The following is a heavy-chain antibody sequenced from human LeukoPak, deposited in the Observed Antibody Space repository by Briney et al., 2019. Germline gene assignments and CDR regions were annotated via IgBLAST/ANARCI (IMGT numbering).Heavy chain of an antibody. CDR1: GGSISSSSYY. V-gene: IGHV4-39*07. CDR3: ARMVRTGRSFDY. Sequence: PSETLSLTCTVSGGSISSSSYYWGWIRQPPGKGLGWIGSIYYSGSTYYNPSLKSRVTISVDTSKNQFSLKLSSVTAADTAVYYCARMVRTGRSFDYWGQGTLVTVSS. CDR2: IYYSGST. J-gene: IGHJ4*02. D-gene: IGHD1-14*01.